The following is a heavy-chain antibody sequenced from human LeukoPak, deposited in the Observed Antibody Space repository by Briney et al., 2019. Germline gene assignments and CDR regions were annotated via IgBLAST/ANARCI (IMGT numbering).Heavy chain of an antibody. D-gene: IGHD6-13*01. CDR2: IYHSGST. CDR1: GGSISSGGYY. CDR3: ARDSSSWYSYYFDY. J-gene: IGHJ4*02. Sequence: SQTLSLTCTVSGGSISSGGYYWSWIRQPPGKGLEWIGYIYHSGSTNYNPSLKSRVTMSVDTSKNQFSLKLSSVTAADTAVYYCARDSSSWYSYYFDYWGQGTLVTVSS. V-gene: IGHV4-30-2*01.